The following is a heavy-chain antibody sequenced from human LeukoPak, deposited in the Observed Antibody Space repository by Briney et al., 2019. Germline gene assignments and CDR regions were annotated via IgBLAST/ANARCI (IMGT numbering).Heavy chain of an antibody. CDR2: ISLSGSRI. CDR3: ARDITIFGVIINFDY. CDR1: GFTFGSYN. D-gene: IGHD3-3*01. J-gene: IGHJ4*02. Sequence: GGSLRLSCAASGFTFGSYNMNWVRQAPGKGPEWVSYISLSGSRIDYADSVKGRFTISRDNAKNSLYLQMNSLRAEDTAVYYCARDITIFGVIINFDYWGRGTLVTVSS. V-gene: IGHV3-48*01.